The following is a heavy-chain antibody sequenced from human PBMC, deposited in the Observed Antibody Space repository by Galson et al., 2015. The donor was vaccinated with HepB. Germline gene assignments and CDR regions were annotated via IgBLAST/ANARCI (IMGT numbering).Heavy chain of an antibody. J-gene: IGHJ4*02. CDR1: GFSVSGNY. D-gene: IGHD3-22*01. CDR3: ARDRYYEGRGYSYSDN. CDR2: IYSGGST. Sequence: SLRLSCAASGFSVSGNYMTWVRQAPGKGLEWVSVIYSGGSTFYADSVRGRFTISSASSKNTLYLQMNSLRAEDPAVYYCARDRYYEGRGYSYSDNWGQGTLVTVSS. V-gene: IGHV3-53*01.